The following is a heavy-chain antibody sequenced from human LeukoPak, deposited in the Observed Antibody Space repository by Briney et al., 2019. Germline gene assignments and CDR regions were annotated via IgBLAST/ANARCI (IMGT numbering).Heavy chain of an antibody. V-gene: IGHV4-4*07. Sequence: PSETLSLTCTVSGGSISCYYWSWIRQPAGKGLEWIGRIYTSGSTNYNPSLKSRVTISVDTSKNQFSLKLSSVTAADTAVYYCAREAPTRCLYGGKYFDYWGQGTLVTVSS. CDR2: IYTSGST. J-gene: IGHJ4*02. CDR1: GGSISCYY. D-gene: IGHD1-26*01. CDR3: AREAPTRCLYGGKYFDY.